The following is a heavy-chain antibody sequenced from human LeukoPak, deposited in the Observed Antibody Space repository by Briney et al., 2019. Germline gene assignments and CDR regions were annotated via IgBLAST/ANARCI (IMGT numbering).Heavy chain of an antibody. CDR1: GFTFSSYA. J-gene: IGHJ4*02. V-gene: IGHV3-33*08. Sequence: GGSLRLSCAASGFTFSSYAMSWVRQAPGKGLEWVAVICYDGSNKYYADSVKGRFTISRDNSKNTLYLQMNSLRAEDTAVYYCARLGGSSGYNWNPFDYWGRGTLVTVSS. D-gene: IGHD1-1*01. CDR3: ARLGGSSGYNWNPFDY. CDR2: ICYDGSNK.